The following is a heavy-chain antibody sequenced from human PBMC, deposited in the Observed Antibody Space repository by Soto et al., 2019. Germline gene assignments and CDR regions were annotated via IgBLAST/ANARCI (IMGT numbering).Heavy chain of an antibody. J-gene: IGHJ5*02. CDR3: AHKEYYFATGTYSNVRWFDP. Sequence: QITLKESGPTLVKPTQTLTLTCTFSGFSLKSSGVGVAWIRQPPGKALEWLALVYWSDEKRYSPSLKNRLTISKDTSKNVVVLTMTNMDALDTATYYCAHKEYYFATGTYSNVRWFDPWGQGMLVTVSS. D-gene: IGHD3-10*01. V-gene: IGHV2-5*01. CDR2: VYWSDEK. CDR1: GFSLKSSGVG.